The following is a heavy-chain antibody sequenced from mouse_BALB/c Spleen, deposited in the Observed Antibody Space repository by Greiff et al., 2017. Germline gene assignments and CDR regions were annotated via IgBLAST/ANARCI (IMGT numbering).Heavy chain of an antibody. Sequence: EVKLVESGGGLVKPGGSLKLSCAASGFTFSSYAMSWVRQTPEKRLEWVASISSGGSTYYPDSVKGRFTISRDNARNILYLQMSSLRSEDTAMYYCARGRGYGNYAWFAYWGQGTLVTVSA. CDR1: GFTFSSYA. J-gene: IGHJ3*01. CDR3: ARGRGYGNYAWFAY. CDR2: ISSGGST. V-gene: IGHV5-6-5*01. D-gene: IGHD2-10*02.